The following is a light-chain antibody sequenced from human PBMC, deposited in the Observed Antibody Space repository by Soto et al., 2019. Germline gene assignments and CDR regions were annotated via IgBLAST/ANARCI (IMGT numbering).Light chain of an antibody. J-gene: IGKJ1*01. CDR1: QSVSSN. CDR2: GAS. CDR3: QKYNNWPWT. Sequence: EILLTQSPGGLGLSSGEGANVSCRASQSVSSNKLAWYQQKPGQAHRLLIYGASGRATGIQDRFSGSGSGTEFTLTIRSMQSEDFAVYYCQKYNNWPWTCGHGPTGAIK. V-gene: IGKV3D-15*01.